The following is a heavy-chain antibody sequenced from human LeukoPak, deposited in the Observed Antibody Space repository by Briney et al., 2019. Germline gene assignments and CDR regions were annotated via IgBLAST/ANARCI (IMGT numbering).Heavy chain of an antibody. CDR3: ARGRGVEDYYDSSGDIDY. D-gene: IGHD3-22*01. J-gene: IGHJ4*02. CDR2: INHSGST. Sequence: SETLSLTCAVYGGSFSGYYWSWIRQPPGKGLEWIGEINHSGSTNYNPSLKSRVTISVDTSKNQFSLKLSSVTAADTAVYYCARGRGVEDYYDSSGDIDYWGQGTLVTLSS. V-gene: IGHV4-34*01. CDR1: GGSFSGYY.